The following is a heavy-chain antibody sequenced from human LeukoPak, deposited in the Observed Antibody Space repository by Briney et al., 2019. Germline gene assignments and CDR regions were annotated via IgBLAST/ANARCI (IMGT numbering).Heavy chain of an antibody. CDR2: IRYDGNNK. V-gene: IGHV3-30*02. J-gene: IGHJ4*02. D-gene: IGHD3-10*01. Sequence: GGSLRLSCAASGFTFSSYGMHWVRHAPGKGLEWVAFIRYDGNNKYYADSVKGRFTISRDNSKNTLYLQMNSLRAEDTAVYYCAGGRRVRGAYDGYYFDYWGQGTLVTVSS. CDR3: AGGRRVRGAYDGYYFDY. CDR1: GFTFSSYG.